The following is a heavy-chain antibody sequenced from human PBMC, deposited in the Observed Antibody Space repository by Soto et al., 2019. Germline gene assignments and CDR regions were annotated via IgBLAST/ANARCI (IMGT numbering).Heavy chain of an antibody. CDR2: IIPIPGTA. J-gene: IGHJ6*02. CDR1: GGTFGSYA. D-gene: IGHD2-2*01. CDR3: ARGQGSSPSFEIYYYYYCGMDV. Sequence: QVQLVQSGAEVKKPGSLVKVSCKASGGTFGSYAISWVRQAPGQGLEWMGGIIPIPGTANYAQKFQGRVTIAADESTSTAYVELRSLISECTAVYYCARGQGSSPSFEIYYYYYCGMDVWGQGTTVTVS. V-gene: IGHV1-69*01.